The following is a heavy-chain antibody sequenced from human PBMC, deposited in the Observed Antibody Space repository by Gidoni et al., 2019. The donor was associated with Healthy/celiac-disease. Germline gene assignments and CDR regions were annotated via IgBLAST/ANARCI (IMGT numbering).Heavy chain of an antibody. V-gene: IGHV3-66*02. CDR1: GFTVSSNY. CDR2: IYSGGST. Sequence: EVQLVESGGGVVQPGGSLRLSCAASGFTVSSNYMSWVRQAPGKGLEWVSVIYSGGSTYYADSVKGRFTISRDNSKNTLYLQMNSLRAEDTAVYYCAREAKENDFWSGYYRGGYFDYWGQGTLVTVSS. D-gene: IGHD3-3*01. CDR3: AREAKENDFWSGYYRGGYFDY. J-gene: IGHJ4*02.